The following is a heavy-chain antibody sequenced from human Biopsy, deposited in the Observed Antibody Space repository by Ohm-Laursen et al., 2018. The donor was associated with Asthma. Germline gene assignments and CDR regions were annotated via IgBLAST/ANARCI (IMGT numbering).Heavy chain of an antibody. D-gene: IGHD4-17*01. CDR3: ARGGYYGDRRHHNGLDV. Sequence: PSVKPSRTAHGDTLSSFGIKSVRNAPGQGLEWMGGVIPIYGTTHTAQKFQGRVTITADESTSTAYMELTSLRKEDTAVYYCARGGYYGDRRHHNGLDVWGQGTTVTVSS. V-gene: IGHV1-69*01. J-gene: IGHJ6*02. CDR2: VIPIYGTT. CDR1: GDTLSSFG.